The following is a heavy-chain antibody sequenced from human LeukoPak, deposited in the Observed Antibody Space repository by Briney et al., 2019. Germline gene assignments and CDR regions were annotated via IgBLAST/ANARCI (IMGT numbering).Heavy chain of an antibody. CDR1: GFSFSDYY. CDR3: ARVYYGSGSPRHFDY. J-gene: IGHJ4*02. D-gene: IGHD3-10*01. CDR2: ISSRGTTI. V-gene: IGHV3-11*01. Sequence: KPGGSLRLSCAASGFSFSDYYVSWIRQAPGKGLECVSDISSRGTTIYYADSVKGRFTISRDNAKNSLYLQMSSLRAEDTAVYYCARVYYGSGSPRHFDYWGQGTLVTVSS.